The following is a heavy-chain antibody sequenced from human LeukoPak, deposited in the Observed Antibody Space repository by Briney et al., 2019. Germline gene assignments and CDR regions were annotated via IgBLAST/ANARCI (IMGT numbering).Heavy chain of an antibody. Sequence: ASVKVSCKASGYTFTGYYMHWVRQAPGQGLEWMGRINPKSGGTNYAQKFQGRVTMTRDTSISTAYMELSRLRSDDTAVYYCARGEGGHWNYYWIDPWGQGTLVTVSS. V-gene: IGHV1-2*06. CDR1: GYTFTGYY. D-gene: IGHD1-7*01. CDR2: INPKSGGT. CDR3: ARGEGGHWNYYWIDP. J-gene: IGHJ5*02.